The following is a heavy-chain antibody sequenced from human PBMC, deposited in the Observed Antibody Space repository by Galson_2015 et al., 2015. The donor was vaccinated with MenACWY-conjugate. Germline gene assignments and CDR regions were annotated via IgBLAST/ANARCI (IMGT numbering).Heavy chain of an antibody. J-gene: IGHJ3*02. CDR3: ARDPNYYDSSGNAFDI. Sequence: SVKVAGKASGYTFTGYYMHWVRQAPGQGLEWMGIMNPSGGRTSYAQKFQGRVTMTRDTSKRTVYMELSSLRSEDTAVYYCARDPNYYDSSGNAFDIWGQGTMVTVSS. D-gene: IGHD3-22*01. V-gene: IGHV1-46*01. CDR1: GYTFTGYY. CDR2: MNPSGGRT.